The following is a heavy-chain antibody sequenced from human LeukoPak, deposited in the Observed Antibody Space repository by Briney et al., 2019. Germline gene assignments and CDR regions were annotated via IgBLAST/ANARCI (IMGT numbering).Heavy chain of an antibody. CDR3: ARGPHGCSGAYCYVGY. J-gene: IGHJ4*02. CDR1: GYTFTSYA. Sequence: ASVKVSCKASGYTFTSYAMNWVRQAPGLGLEWMGWINTISGNPTYAQGFTGRFVFSLDTSVSTAYLQISSLKAEDTAVYNCARGPHGCSGAYCYVGYWGQGTLVTVSS. CDR2: INTISGNP. V-gene: IGHV7-4-1*02. D-gene: IGHD2-15*01.